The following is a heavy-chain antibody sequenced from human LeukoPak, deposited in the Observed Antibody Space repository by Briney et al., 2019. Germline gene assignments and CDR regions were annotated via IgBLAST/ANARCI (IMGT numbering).Heavy chain of an antibody. CDR1: GFTFDDYG. V-gene: IGHV3-20*04. J-gene: IGHJ4*02. CDR2: INWNGGST. D-gene: IGHD2/OR15-2a*01. Sequence: GGSLSLSCAASGFTFDDYGMSWVRQAAGKGLEWVSGINWNGGSTGYADSLQGRFTISRDNAKNSLYLQMNSLRAEDTALYYCARVYDRDAEGYFDYWGQGTLVTVSS. CDR3: ARVYDRDAEGYFDY.